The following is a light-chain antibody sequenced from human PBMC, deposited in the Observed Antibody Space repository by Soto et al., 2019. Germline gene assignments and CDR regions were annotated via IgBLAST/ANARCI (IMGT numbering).Light chain of an antibody. Sequence: QSVLTQPASVSGSPGQSITISCTGTSSDVGGYNYVSWYQQHPGKAPKLMIYDVSNRPSGVSNRFSGSKSGNTASLTISGRQAEDEADYYCSSYTSSSTLVVFGGGTKPTVL. CDR3: SSYTSSSTLVV. CDR1: SSDVGGYNY. V-gene: IGLV2-14*01. CDR2: DVS. J-gene: IGLJ2*01.